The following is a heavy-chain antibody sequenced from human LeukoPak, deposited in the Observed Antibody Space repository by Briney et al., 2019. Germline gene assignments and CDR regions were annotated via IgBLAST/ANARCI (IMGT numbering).Heavy chain of an antibody. J-gene: IGHJ6*02. CDR3: VRESSYDYYGMDV. Sequence: GASVKVSCKASGYTFTGYYMHWVRQAPGQGLEWMGWINPNSGGTNYAQKFQGRVTMTRDTSISTAYMELSRLRSDDTAVYYCVRESSYDYYGMDVWGQGTTVTVSS. CDR1: GYTFTGYY. CDR2: INPNSGGT. V-gene: IGHV1-2*02.